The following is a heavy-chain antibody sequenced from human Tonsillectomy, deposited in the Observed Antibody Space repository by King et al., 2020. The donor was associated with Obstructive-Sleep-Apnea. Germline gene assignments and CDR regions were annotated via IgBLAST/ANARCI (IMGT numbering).Heavy chain of an antibody. CDR1: GFTFSTYN. Sequence: VQLVESGGGVVQPGRSPRLSCVVSGFTFSTYNMHWVRQAPGKGLEWLAVISHDGNYKYDADSVKGRFTISRDNSNNTLYLQMNSLRVDDTAVYYCARPFTGIAPAFDYWGQGTLVAVSS. J-gene: IGHJ4*02. V-gene: IGHV3-30*04. D-gene: IGHD6-13*01. CDR3: ARPFTGIAPAFDY. CDR2: ISHDGNYK.